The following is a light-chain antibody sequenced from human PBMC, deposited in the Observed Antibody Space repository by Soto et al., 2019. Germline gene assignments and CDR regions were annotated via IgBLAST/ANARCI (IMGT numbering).Light chain of an antibody. J-gene: IGLJ1*01. Sequence: QSALTHLPSAAGSPRQSVAMSCTGTSSDVGGYNYVSWYQQHPGKAPKLMIYEVNKRPSGVPDRFSGSKSGNTASLTVSGLQAEDEADYYCSSYAGSSNVFGTGTK. CDR1: SSDVGGYNY. CDR3: SSYAGSSNV. V-gene: IGLV2-8*01. CDR2: EVN.